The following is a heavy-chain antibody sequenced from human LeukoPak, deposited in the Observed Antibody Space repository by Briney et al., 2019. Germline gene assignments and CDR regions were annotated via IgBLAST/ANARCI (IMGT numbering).Heavy chain of an antibody. CDR1: GGSISSSS. D-gene: IGHD6-13*01. CDR3: ARVVPGYSSSPLDY. J-gene: IGHJ4*02. CDR2: ISYDGSNK. Sequence: PSETLSLTCTVSGGSISSSSYYWGWIRQPPGKGLEWVAVISYDGSNKYYADSVKGRFTISRDNSKNTLYLQMNSLRAEDTAVYYCARVVPGYSSSPLDYWGQGTLVTVSS. V-gene: IGHV3-30-3*01.